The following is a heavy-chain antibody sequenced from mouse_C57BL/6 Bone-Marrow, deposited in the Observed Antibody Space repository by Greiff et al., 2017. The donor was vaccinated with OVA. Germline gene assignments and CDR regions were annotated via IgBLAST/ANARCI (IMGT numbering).Heavy chain of an antibody. CDR2: ISNLAYST. V-gene: IGHV5-15*04. CDR1: GFTFSDYG. CDR3: AKRLYYAMDY. J-gene: IGHJ4*01. Sequence: EVMLVESGGGLVQPGASLKLSCAASGFTFSDYGMAWVRQAPRKGPEWVAFISNLAYSTYYADTVTGRFTISRENAKNTLYLEMSSLRSEDTAMYYSAKRLYYAMDYWGQGTSVTVSS.